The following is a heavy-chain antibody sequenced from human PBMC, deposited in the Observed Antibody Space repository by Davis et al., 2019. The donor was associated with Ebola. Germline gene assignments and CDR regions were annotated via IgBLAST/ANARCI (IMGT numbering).Heavy chain of an antibody. CDR3: VRGGGTYYSYHYMDV. Sequence: PSETLSLTCTVSGDSMSHHYWTWIRQPAGKGLEWIGRMYPTGSTSYNPSFRARLTMSLDMSKNQFPLNLTSVTAADTALYFCVRGGGTYYSYHYMDVWGNGTTVIVSS. V-gene: IGHV4-4*07. CDR1: GDSMSHHY. CDR2: MYPTGST. J-gene: IGHJ6*03.